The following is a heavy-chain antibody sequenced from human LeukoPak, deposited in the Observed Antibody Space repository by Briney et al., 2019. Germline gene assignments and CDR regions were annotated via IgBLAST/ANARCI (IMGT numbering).Heavy chain of an antibody. CDR2: IYPGDSDT. CDR1: GYSFTSYW. Sequence: PGESLKISCKGSGYSFTSYWIGWVRQMPGKGLEWMGIIYPGDSDTRYSPSFQGQVTISADKSISTAYLQWSSLKASDTAMYYCARIKDSSGYHPGFDYWGQGTLVTVSS. CDR3: ARIKDSSGYHPGFDY. J-gene: IGHJ4*02. V-gene: IGHV5-51*01. D-gene: IGHD3-22*01.